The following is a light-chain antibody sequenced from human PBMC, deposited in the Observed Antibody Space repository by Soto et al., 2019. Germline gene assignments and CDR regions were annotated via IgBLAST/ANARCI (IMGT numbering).Light chain of an antibody. CDR3: QQTYITPWT. J-gene: IGKJ1*01. CDR1: QSISTY. V-gene: IGKV1-39*01. CDR2: AAS. Sequence: DIQMTQSPSSLSASVGDRVTITCRASQSISTYLNWYQQKPGKAPKLLINAASTLQSGVPSRFSGSGSGTDFTLTISSLQPEDFSTFYCQQTYITPWTFGQGTKMEIK.